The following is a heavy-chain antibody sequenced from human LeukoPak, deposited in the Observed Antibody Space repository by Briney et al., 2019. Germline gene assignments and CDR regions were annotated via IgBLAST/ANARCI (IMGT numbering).Heavy chain of an antibody. D-gene: IGHD5-18*01. J-gene: IGHJ3*02. CDR2: ISSSSSYI. CDR3: ARDTAMVTSDDAFDI. CDR1: VLTFSSYS. V-gene: IGHV3-21*01. Sequence: PGGSLRLSCAASVLTFSSYSMNWVRQAPGKGLEWVSSISSSSSYIYYADSVKGRFTISRDNAKNSLYLQMNSLRAEDTAVYYCARDTAMVTSDDAFDIWGQGTMVTVSS.